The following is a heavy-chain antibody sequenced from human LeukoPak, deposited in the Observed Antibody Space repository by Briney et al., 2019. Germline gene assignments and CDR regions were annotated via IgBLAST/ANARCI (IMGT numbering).Heavy chain of an antibody. CDR1: GGTFTSYA. J-gene: IGHJ4*02. CDR2: IIPILGIA. V-gene: IGHV1-69*04. CDR3: ARDPAYCGGDCYSDY. Sequence: SVKVSCKASGGTFTSYAISWGRQAPGQGLEWMGRIIPILGIANYAQKFQGRVTITADKSTSTAYIDMSSLRSEDTAVYYSARDPAYCGGDCYSDYWGEGTLVTVSS. D-gene: IGHD2-21*02.